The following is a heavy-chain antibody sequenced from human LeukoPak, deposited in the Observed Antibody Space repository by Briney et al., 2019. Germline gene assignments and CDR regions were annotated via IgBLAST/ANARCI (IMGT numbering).Heavy chain of an antibody. D-gene: IGHD3-22*01. J-gene: IGHJ4*02. CDR2: YAGGST. Sequence: LTGGSLRLSCAASGLTVSDNYMTWVRQAPGKGLEWVSVYAGGSTFYADSVKGRFTISSDNSKNTVYLQMNSLRAEDTAVYYCARDRSYDSSGYPFDFWGQGTLVTVSS. CDR3: ARDRSYDSSGYPFDF. CDR1: GLTVSDNY. V-gene: IGHV3-66*02.